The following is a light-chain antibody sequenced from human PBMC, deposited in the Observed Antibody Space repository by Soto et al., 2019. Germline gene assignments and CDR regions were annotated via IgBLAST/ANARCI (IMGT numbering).Light chain of an antibody. Sequence: EIVLTQSPGTLSLFPGERATLSCRASQTVSSVHLAWYQQKRRQAPRLLIYGASNRATGIPDRFSGSGSGTDFTLTISRVEPEDFAVYYCQQYDNSLWTFGQGTKWIS. CDR3: QQYDNSLWT. CDR1: QTVSSVH. V-gene: IGKV3-20*01. CDR2: GAS. J-gene: IGKJ1*01.